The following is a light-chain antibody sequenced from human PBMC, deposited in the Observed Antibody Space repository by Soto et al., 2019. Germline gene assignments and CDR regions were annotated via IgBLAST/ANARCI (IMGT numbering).Light chain of an antibody. Sequence: QSALTQPASVSGSPEQSITISCTGTSSDVGFYNYVSWYQQHPGKAPKLMIYEVSNRPSGVSNRFSGSKSANTASLTISGLQAEEEDDYYCSSYTSTSPLVFGGGTKLTVL. J-gene: IGLJ3*02. CDR1: SSDVGFYNY. CDR2: EVS. V-gene: IGLV2-14*01. CDR3: SSYTSTSPLV.